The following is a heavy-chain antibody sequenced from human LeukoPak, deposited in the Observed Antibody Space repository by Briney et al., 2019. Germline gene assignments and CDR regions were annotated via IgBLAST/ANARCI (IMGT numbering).Heavy chain of an antibody. D-gene: IGHD6-19*01. Sequence: GRSLRPSCAASGFTPTSYSMNWVRQAPGNGLGWVSSISSSISYIYYADSVKGRFTIYRNNAKNSLNLQVNSLRAEDTAVYFCARGRVGQWLVDAFDIWGQGTMVTVSS. CDR3: ARGRVGQWLVDAFDI. V-gene: IGHV3-21*01. CDR2: ISSSISYI. CDR1: GFTPTSYS. J-gene: IGHJ3*02.